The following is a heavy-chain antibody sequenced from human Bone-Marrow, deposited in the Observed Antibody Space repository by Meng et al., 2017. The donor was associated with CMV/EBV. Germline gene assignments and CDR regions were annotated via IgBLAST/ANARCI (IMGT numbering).Heavy chain of an antibody. Sequence: SETLSLTCAVYGGSFSGYYWSWIRQPPGKGLEWIGEINHSGSTNYNPSLKSRVTISVDTSKNPFSLKLSSVTAADTAVYYCARGGYCSSTSCYRGVVRSYYYYGMDVWGQGATVTGSS. J-gene: IGHJ6*02. D-gene: IGHD2-2*02. V-gene: IGHV4-34*01. CDR2: INHSGST. CDR3: ARGGYCSSTSCYRGVVRSYYYYGMDV. CDR1: GGSFSGYY.